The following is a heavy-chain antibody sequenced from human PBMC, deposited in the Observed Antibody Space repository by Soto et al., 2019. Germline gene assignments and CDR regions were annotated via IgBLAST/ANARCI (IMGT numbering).Heavy chain of an antibody. V-gene: IGHV3-74*01. CDR3: ARPYGSGSYFHYMDV. J-gene: IGHJ6*03. CDR1: GFTFSSYW. CDR2: INSDGSSP. Sequence: PGGSLRLSCAASGFTFSSYWMHWVRQAPGKGLVWVSRINSDGSSPTYADSVKGRFTISRDNAKNTLSLQMNSLRAEDTAVYYCARPYGSGSYFHYMDVWGKGTTVTVSS. D-gene: IGHD3-10*01.